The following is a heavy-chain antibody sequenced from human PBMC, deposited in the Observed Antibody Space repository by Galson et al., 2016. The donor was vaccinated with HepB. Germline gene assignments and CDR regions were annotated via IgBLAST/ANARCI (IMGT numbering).Heavy chain of an antibody. D-gene: IGHD6-19*01. CDR1: GGSISSGADY. CDR3: ARGRGTYGSSTGVDF. V-gene: IGHV4-31*03. Sequence: TLSLTCSVSGGSISSGADYWSWIRRHPVKGLEWIGYIYYSGRTSYNPSLKSRITMSVDRSKNQFSLRLTSVTVADAAVYYCARGRGTYGSSTGVDFWGQGLLVSVSS. CDR2: IYYSGRT. J-gene: IGHJ4*02.